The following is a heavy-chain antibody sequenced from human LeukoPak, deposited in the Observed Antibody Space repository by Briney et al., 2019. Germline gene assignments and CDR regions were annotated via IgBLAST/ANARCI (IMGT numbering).Heavy chain of an antibody. CDR3: ARDSSGYQ. CDR1: GFTFSTYW. CDR2: IKEDGSEK. Sequence: GGSLRLSCAASGFTFSTYWMSWVRQAPGKGLEWVANIKEDGSEKYYGDSVKGRFTIPRDNAKNSLYLEMNSLRVEDTAVYYCARDSSGYQWGQGTLVTVSS. J-gene: IGHJ4*02. D-gene: IGHD3-22*01. V-gene: IGHV3-7*01.